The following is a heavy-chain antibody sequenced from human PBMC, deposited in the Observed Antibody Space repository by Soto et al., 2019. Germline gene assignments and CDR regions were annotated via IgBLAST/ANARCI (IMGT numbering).Heavy chain of an antibody. J-gene: IGHJ4*02. CDR2: IYYTGRT. CDR3: ARQRTTVVTQAYFDH. CDR1: GESISSSSYY. D-gene: IGHD2-21*02. V-gene: IGHV4-39*01. Sequence: PSETLSLTANLSGESISSSSYYWGWIRQPPGKGLEWIGSIYYTGRTYYNPSFKSRVTISIDTSKNQFSLKLSSVTATDTAVYYCARQRTTVVTQAYFDHWGQGALVTVSS.